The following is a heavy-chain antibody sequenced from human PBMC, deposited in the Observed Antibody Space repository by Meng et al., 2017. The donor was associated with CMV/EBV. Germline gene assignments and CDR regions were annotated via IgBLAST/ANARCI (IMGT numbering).Heavy chain of an antibody. CDR3: ARARERITIFGVVTYFGMDV. Sequence: GGSLRLSCAASGFIFSSYEMNCVRQATGKGLEWVSYISSSSSTIYYADSVKGRFTISRDNAKNSLYLQMNRLRAEDTAVYYCARARERITIFGVVTYFGMDVWGQGTTVTVSS. CDR2: ISSSSSTI. J-gene: IGHJ6*02. D-gene: IGHD3-3*01. CDR1: GFIFSSYE. V-gene: IGHV3-48*03.